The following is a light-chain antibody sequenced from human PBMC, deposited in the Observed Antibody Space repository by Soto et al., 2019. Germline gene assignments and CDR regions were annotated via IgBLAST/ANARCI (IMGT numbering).Light chain of an antibody. Sequence: EIVLTQSPATLSLSPGERATLSCRASQSVSNYLAWYQQKPGQAPRLLIYDASNRATDIPARFSGSGSGTDFTLSISSLEPEDFAVYYCQQRSNWPRTIGQGTKVEIK. CDR3: QQRSNWPRT. CDR2: DAS. J-gene: IGKJ1*01. V-gene: IGKV3-11*01. CDR1: QSVSNY.